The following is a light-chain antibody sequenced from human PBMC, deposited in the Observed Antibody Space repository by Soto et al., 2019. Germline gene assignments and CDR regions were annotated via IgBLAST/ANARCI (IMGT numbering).Light chain of an antibody. J-gene: IGKJ1*01. CDR1: QSISDW. V-gene: IGKV1-5*03. Sequence: DIQMTQSPSTLSASVGDRVTIACRASQSISDWLAWYQQKPGQAPKFLIYKASNLESGVPSRFSGSGSGTEFTLTISSLQPDDFATYYCQQYDTYPTTFGQGTKAEIK. CDR3: QQYDTYPTT. CDR2: KAS.